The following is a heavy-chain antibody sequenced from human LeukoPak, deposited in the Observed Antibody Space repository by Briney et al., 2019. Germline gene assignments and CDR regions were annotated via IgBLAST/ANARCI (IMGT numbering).Heavy chain of an antibody. Sequence: GGSLRLSCVVSGFTVSNNSMTWVRQAPGKGLEWVSVIYRGGRTYYAASVKGRFTISRHNSESMVDLQMNSLRPEDTAVYYCARELPLIRAFDVWGQGTMVTVSS. V-gene: IGHV3-53*04. CDR3: ARELPLIRAFDV. CDR2: IYRGGRT. CDR1: GFTVSNNS. J-gene: IGHJ3*01. D-gene: IGHD2-21*01.